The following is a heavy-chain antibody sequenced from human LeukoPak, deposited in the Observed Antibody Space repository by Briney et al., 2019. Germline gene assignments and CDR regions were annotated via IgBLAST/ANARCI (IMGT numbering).Heavy chain of an antibody. V-gene: IGHV4-59*12. CDR1: GGSISSYY. CDR2: IYYTGST. Sequence: PSETLSLTCTVSGGSISSYYWSWIRQPPGKGLEWIAYIYYTGSTNYNPSLKSRVTISVDTSKNQFSLKLSSVTAADTAVYYCAREPDATYGSGSYPFDYWGQGTLVTVSS. D-gene: IGHD3-10*01. J-gene: IGHJ4*02. CDR3: AREPDATYGSGSYPFDY.